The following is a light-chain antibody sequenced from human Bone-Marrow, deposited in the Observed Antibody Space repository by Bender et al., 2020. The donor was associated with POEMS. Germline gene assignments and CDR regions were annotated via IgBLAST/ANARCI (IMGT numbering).Light chain of an antibody. Sequence: SYELTQPPSVSVSPGQTASISCSGDRLGDKYASWYQQKPGQSPLLVIYQDTKRPAGVPGRCSGSNSGNAATLTISGTQAMDEADYYCQTWDDSTTYVFGTGTRVTVL. CDR1: RLGDKY. CDR3: QTWDDSTTYV. J-gene: IGLJ1*01. V-gene: IGLV3-1*01. CDR2: QDT.